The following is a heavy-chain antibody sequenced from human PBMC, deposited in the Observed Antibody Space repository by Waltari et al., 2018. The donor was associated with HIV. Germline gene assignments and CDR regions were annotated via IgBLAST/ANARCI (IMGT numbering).Heavy chain of an antibody. CDR2: INPDRGNT. Sequence: QAQLVQSGAEVKKSGASVKVSCKASGYTFTNHDINWVRQATGQGLEWMGWINPDRGNTGYAKKFQGRVTMTRNTSISTAYMELSSLNSEDTAVYYCARGLSGATTLSDYWGQGTLVTVSS. D-gene: IGHD1-26*01. CDR3: ARGLSGATTLSDY. V-gene: IGHV1-8*01. CDR1: GYTFTNHD. J-gene: IGHJ4*02.